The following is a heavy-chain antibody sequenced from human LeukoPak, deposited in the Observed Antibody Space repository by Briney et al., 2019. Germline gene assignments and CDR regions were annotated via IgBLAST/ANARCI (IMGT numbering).Heavy chain of an antibody. CDR3: ARSESSADPFGD. D-gene: IGHD3-22*01. CDR1: GFTFCDYY. Sequence: GGSLRLSCAASGFTFCDYYMTWIRQAPGKGLEWISNINQNSYTIYYADSVRGRFTISRDNARNSLFLDMNSLRAEDTAVYYCARSESSADPFGDWGQGTLVTVSS. V-gene: IGHV3-11*01. CDR2: INQNSYTI. J-gene: IGHJ4*02.